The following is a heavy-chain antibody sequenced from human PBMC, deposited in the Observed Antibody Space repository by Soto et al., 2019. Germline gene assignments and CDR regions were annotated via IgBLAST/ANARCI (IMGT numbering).Heavy chain of an antibody. CDR3: ARISRKYPLAYFAY. J-gene: IGHJ4*02. Sequence: QVQLQQWGAGLLKPSETLSLTCAVYGGSFSGYYWSWVRQPPGKGLEWIGEINHSGGTNYNPSLKRRVTISVGTPKSQFSRLLSSVTAAATAVYDWARISRKYPLAYFAYWGQGTLVTVSS. V-gene: IGHV4-34*01. D-gene: IGHD2-2*02. CDR1: GGSFSGYY. CDR2: INHSGGT.